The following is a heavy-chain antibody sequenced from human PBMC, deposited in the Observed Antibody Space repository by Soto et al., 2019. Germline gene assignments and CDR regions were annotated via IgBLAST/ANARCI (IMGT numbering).Heavy chain of an antibody. Sequence: KPSETLSLTCAVYGGSFSGYYWSWIRQPPGKGLEWIGEINHSGSTNYNPSLKSRVTISVDTSKNQFSLKLSSVTAADTAAYYCARGKRRDWFDPWGQGTLVTVSS. J-gene: IGHJ5*02. CDR2: INHSGST. CDR3: ARGKRRDWFDP. CDR1: GGSFSGYY. V-gene: IGHV4-34*01.